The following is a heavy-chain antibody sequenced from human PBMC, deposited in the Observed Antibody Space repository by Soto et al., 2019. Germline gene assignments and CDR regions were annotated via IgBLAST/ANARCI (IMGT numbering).Heavy chain of an antibody. CDR2: IIPIFGTA. J-gene: IGHJ5*02. V-gene: IGHV1-69*13. Sequence: RASVKVSCKASGGTFSSYAISWVRQAPGQGLEWMGGIIPIFGTANYAQKFQGRVTITADESTSTAYMELSSLRSEDTAVYYCASGGDSSNWFDPWGQGTLVTVSS. CDR3: ASGGDSSNWFDP. D-gene: IGHD2-21*02. CDR1: GGTFSSYA.